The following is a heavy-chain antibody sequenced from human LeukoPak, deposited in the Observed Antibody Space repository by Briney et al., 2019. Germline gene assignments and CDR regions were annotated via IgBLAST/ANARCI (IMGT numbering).Heavy chain of an antibody. V-gene: IGHV1-18*01. J-gene: IGHJ4*02. CDR2: ISSYSGNT. D-gene: IGHD2-2*01. CDR1: GYTFTSYG. CDR3: ARTPYAIVVVPAAMLDDY. Sequence: ASVKVSCKASGYTFTSYGISSVRQAPGQGLEWMGWISSYSGNTNYAQKLQGRVTMTTDTSTSTAYMELRSLRSDDTAVYYCARTPYAIVVVPAAMLDDYWGQGTLVTVSS.